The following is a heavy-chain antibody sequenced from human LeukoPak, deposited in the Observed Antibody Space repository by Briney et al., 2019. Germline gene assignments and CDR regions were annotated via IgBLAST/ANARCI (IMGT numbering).Heavy chain of an antibody. Sequence: GGSLRLSCAASGFTFSSYTMDWVRQPPGKGLEWVSNIGTSSTTIYYADSVKGRFTISRDNAKNSLYLQMNSLRADDTAVYYCARFAAGGSYYYYMDVWGKGTTVTVSS. CDR2: IGTSSTTI. D-gene: IGHD6-25*01. V-gene: IGHV3-48*01. CDR1: GFTFSSYT. J-gene: IGHJ6*03. CDR3: ARFAAGGSYYYYMDV.